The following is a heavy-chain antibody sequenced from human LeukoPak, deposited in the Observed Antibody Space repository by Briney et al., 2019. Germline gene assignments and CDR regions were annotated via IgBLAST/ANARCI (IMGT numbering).Heavy chain of an antibody. CDR2: MYNSGST. CDR1: GGSISSYH. D-gene: IGHD3-3*01. V-gene: IGHV4-59*12. CDR3: ARAIPPAWSGYSKSFDY. Sequence: PSETLSLTCTVSGGSISSYHWSWFRQAPGKGLEWIGYMYNSGSTNFNPSLKSRVTISVDTSKNQFSLRLSSVTAADTAVYYCARAIPPAWSGYSKSFDYWGQGTLVTVSS. J-gene: IGHJ4*02.